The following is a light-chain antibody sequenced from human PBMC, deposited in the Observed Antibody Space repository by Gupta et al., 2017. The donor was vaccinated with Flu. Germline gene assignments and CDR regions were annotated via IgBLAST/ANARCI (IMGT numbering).Light chain of an antibody. J-gene: IGKJ2*01. CDR3: QQYGGSPYT. Sequence: DIVLTQSPGTLSLSPGERATLSCRASQSVTSSYLAWYQQNPGQAPRLLIYAASSRATGIPDRFSGSGSGTDFTLTISSLRPEDVAVYYCQQYGGSPYTFGQGTKLELK. CDR2: AAS. CDR1: QSVTSSY. V-gene: IGKV3-20*01.